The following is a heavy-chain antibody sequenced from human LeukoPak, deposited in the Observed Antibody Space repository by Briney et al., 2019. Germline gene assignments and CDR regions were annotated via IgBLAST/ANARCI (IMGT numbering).Heavy chain of an antibody. V-gene: IGHV3-23*01. J-gene: IGHJ4*02. CDR3: AKSNHYRPYYFDY. CDR2: ISAGGVST. D-gene: IGHD1-14*01. Sequence: PGGTLRLSCATSGFTFSNYAMGWVRQAPGKGLEFVSNISAGGVSTFYADSVRGRFTISRDNSKNTLYLQMNSLRAEDTAVYYCAKSNHYRPYYFDYWGQGTLVTVSS. CDR1: GFTFSNYA.